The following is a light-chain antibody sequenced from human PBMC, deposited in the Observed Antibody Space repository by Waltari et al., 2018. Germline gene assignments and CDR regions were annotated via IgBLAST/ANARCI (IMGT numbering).Light chain of an antibody. Sequence: QSALTQPASVSGSPGQSITISCTGTSSDVGGYNYVSWYQQHPGKAPNLMIYEVSNRPSGVSNLFSGSKSGNTASLTISVLQAEDEADYYCSSYTSSSTRVFGTGTKVTVL. CDR3: SSYTSSSTRV. CDR1: SSDVGGYNY. CDR2: EVS. J-gene: IGLJ1*01. V-gene: IGLV2-14*01.